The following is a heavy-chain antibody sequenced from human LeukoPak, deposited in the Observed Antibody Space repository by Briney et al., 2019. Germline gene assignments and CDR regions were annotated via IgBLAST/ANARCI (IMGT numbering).Heavy chain of an antibody. J-gene: IGHJ4*02. D-gene: IGHD1-26*01. V-gene: IGHV3-33*01. CDR3: ATSGSYYRFEY. CDR2: IWYDGSNK. Sequence: GGSLRLSCAASGFTFSSYGMHWVRQAPGKGLEWVAVIWYDGSNKYYADSVKGRFTISRDNSKNTLYLQMNSPRAEDTAVYYCATSGSYYRFEYWGQGTLVTVSP. CDR1: GFTFSSYG.